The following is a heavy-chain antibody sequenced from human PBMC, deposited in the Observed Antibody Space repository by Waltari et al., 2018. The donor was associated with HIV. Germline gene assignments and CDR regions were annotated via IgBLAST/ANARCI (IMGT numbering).Heavy chain of an antibody. V-gene: IGHV3-74*01. CDR3: AKGGTSGYTFGFGR. Sequence: EVQLVESGGGLVQPGGSLRLSCAASGFTFSSYWMHWVRQAPGKGLVGVSRINSDGSITSHADSGKGRFTISRDNARNTLYLQMNSLGAEDTAMYYCAKGGTSGYTFGFGRWGQGTLVTVSS. CDR1: GFTFSSYW. D-gene: IGHD5-18*01. CDR2: INSDGSIT. J-gene: IGHJ1*01.